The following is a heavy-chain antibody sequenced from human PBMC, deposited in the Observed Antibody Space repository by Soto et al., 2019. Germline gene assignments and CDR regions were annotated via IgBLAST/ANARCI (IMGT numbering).Heavy chain of an antibody. CDR1: GFTFSSYA. CDR2: MSGSGGST. V-gene: IGHV3-23*01. Sequence: GGSLRLSCAASGFTFSSYAMSWLRQAPGKGLEWVSVMSGSGGSTYYADSVKGRFTISRDNSKNTLYLQMNSLRAEDTALYYCAKDPGPRLDNWGQGTLVTVSS. D-gene: IGHD1-7*01. CDR3: AKDPGPRLDN. J-gene: IGHJ4*02.